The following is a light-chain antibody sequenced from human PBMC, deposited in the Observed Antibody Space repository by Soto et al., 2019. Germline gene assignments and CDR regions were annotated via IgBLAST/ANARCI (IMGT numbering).Light chain of an antibody. V-gene: IGLV2-23*01. CDR3: CSYAGSSTLI. CDR2: ETN. Sequence: QSALAHPASVSGSPGQSITISCTGISTNIGNYNLVSWYQQHPGKAPKLIIYETNKRPSEVSNRFSGSKSGNTASLTISGLQAEDEADYHCCSYAGSSTLIFGGGTKVTVL. CDR1: STNIGNYNL. J-gene: IGLJ2*01.